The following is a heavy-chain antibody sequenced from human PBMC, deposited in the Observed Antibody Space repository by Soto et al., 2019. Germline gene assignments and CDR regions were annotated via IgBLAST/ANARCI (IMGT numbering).Heavy chain of an antibody. Sequence: EVQLLESGGGLVQPGGSLRLSCAASGFTFSSYAMSWVRQAQGKGLEWVSAISGSGGSTYYADSVKGRFTISRDNSKNALYLQMNSLRAEDTAVYYCARGPGYSSGWYIYWGQGTLVTVSS. CDR1: GFTFSSYA. CDR2: ISGSGGST. V-gene: IGHV3-23*01. D-gene: IGHD6-19*01. CDR3: ARGPGYSSGWYIY. J-gene: IGHJ4*02.